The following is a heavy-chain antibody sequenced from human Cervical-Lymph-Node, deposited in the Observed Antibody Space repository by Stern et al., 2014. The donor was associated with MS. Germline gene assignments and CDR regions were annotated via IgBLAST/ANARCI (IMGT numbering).Heavy chain of an antibody. Sequence: EMQLVESGPEVKRPGESLKISCQASGYTFTSYWIGWVRQMPGKGLEWIAIIFPGGSAIRYSPSFQGQVTISADKSSSPAYLQWNTLKASDSAIYYCARQRYFDYWGQGTLVTVSS. J-gene: IGHJ4*02. CDR3: ARQRYFDY. CDR1: GYTFTSYW. V-gene: IGHV5-51*01. CDR2: IFPGGSAI.